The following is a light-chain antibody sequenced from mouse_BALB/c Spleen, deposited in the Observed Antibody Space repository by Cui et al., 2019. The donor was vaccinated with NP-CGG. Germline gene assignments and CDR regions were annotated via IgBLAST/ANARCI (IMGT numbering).Light chain of an antibody. V-gene: IGLV1*01. CDR2: GTN. Sequence: QAVVNPESAPTTSPGETVTLTCRSSTGAVTSSNYANWVQEKPDHLFTGLIGGTNNRAPGVPAIFSGSLIGDKAALTITGAQTEDETIYFCALWYSNHWVFGGGTKLTVL. CDR1: TGAVTSSNY. CDR3: ALWYSNHWV. J-gene: IGLJ1*01.